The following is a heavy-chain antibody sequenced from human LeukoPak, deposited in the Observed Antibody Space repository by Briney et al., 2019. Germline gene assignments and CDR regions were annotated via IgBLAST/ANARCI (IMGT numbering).Heavy chain of an antibody. Sequence: PGGSLRLSCAASGFTFSSYGMHWVRQAPGKGLEWVAFIRYDGSNKYYADSVKGRFTISRDNSKNTLYLQMNSLRAEDTAVYYCAKGGWGDSSGTFDYWGQGTLVTVSS. CDR1: GFTFSSYG. V-gene: IGHV3-30*02. J-gene: IGHJ4*02. CDR3: AKGGWGDSSGTFDY. D-gene: IGHD3-22*01. CDR2: IRYDGSNK.